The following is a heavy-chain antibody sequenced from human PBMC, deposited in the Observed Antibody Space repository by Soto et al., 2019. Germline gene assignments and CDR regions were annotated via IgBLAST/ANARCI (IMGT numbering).Heavy chain of an antibody. CDR1: GFTFSSYA. V-gene: IGHV3-23*01. CDR2: ISGSGGNT. J-gene: IGHJ4*02. Sequence: GGSLRLSCAASGFTFSSYAMSWVRQAPGKGLEWVSVISGSGGNTYYADSVKGRFTISRDNSKNTLYLQMNSLRAEDTAVYYCAKHLAVGNHDYWGQGTLVTVSS. CDR3: AKHLAVGNHDY. D-gene: IGHD4-4*01.